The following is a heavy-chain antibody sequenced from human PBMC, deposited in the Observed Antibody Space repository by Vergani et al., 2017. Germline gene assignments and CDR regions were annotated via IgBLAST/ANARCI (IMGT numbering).Heavy chain of an antibody. CDR2: ISYDGSNK. J-gene: IGHJ6*02. V-gene: IGHV3-30*03. CDR1: GFTFRSYG. CDR3: ARDRVDIVATTTYYYYYYGMDV. Sequence: QVQLVESGGGVVQPGRSLRLSCAASGFTFRSYGMHWVRQAPGKGLEWVAVISYDGSNKYYADSVKGRFTISRDDSKNTLYLQMNSLRPEDTAVYYCARDRVDIVATTTYYYYYYGMDVWGQGTTVTVSS. D-gene: IGHD5-12*01.